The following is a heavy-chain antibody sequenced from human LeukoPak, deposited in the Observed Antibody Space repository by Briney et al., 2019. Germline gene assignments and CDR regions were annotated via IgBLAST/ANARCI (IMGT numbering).Heavy chain of an antibody. D-gene: IGHD1-14*01. J-gene: IGHJ4*02. V-gene: IGHV3-7*01. Sequence: PAGSLRLSCAASGFTFSGHWMSWVRQAPGNGQEWGANINQGGSDKYYVDSVKGRFTISRDNANNLLYLQMNSLRGEDTAVYYCTRDRSRAEDDWGQGTLVTVSS. CDR3: TRDRSRAEDD. CDR2: INQGGSDK. CDR1: GFTFSGHW.